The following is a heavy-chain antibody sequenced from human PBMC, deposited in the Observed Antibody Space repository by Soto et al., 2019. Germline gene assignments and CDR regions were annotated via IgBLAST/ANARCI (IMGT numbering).Heavy chain of an antibody. CDR1: GYTFTSYG. V-gene: IGHV1-18*04. Sequence: RVSVKVSCKASGYTFTSYGISWVRQAPGQGLEWMGWISAYNGNTNYAQKLQGRVTMTTDTSTSTAYMELRSLRSDDTAVYYCARSAGGDTAMAPYYYYYGMDVWGQGTTVTVSS. D-gene: IGHD5-18*01. CDR3: ARSAGGDTAMAPYYYYYGMDV. CDR2: ISAYNGNT. J-gene: IGHJ6*02.